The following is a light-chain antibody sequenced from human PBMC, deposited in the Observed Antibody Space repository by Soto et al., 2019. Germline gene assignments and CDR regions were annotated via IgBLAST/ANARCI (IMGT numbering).Light chain of an antibody. CDR1: QSVSSN. CDR2: GAS. CDR3: QQYNNWPPWT. J-gene: IGKJ1*01. Sequence: EIVMTQFPATLSVSPGERAILSCRASQSVSSNLAWYQQKPGQAPRLLIYGASTRATGIPARFSGSGSGTEFTLTISSLQSEDFAVYYCQQYNNWPPWTFGQGTNVEIK. V-gene: IGKV3-15*01.